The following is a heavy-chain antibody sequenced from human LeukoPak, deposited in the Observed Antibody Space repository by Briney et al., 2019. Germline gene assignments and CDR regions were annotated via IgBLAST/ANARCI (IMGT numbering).Heavy chain of an antibody. V-gene: IGHV3-74*01. CDR1: GFTFSSYW. CDR3: ARDSGSGSYSGY. D-gene: IGHD3-10*01. J-gene: IGHJ4*02. CDR2: INPDGSGT. Sequence: PGGSLRLSCAASGFTFSSYWMHWVRQSPAKGLVWVSRINPDGSGTSHADSVKGRFTIYSDNAKNTLYLQMTSLRAEDTAVYYCARDSGSGSYSGYWGLGTLVTVSS.